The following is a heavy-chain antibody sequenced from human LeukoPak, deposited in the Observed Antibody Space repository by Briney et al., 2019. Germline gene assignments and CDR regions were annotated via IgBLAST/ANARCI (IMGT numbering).Heavy chain of an antibody. V-gene: IGHV3-30-3*01. J-gene: IGHJ3*02. CDR3: ARQSLGVRGDAFDI. CDR2: ISYDGSNK. Sequence: GGSLRLSCAASGFTFSSYAMHWVRQAPGKGLEWVAVISYDGSNKYYADSVTGRFTISRDNSKNTLYLQMNSLRAEDTAVYYCARQSLGVRGDAFDIWGQGTMVTVSS. CDR1: GFTFSSYA. D-gene: IGHD3-10*01.